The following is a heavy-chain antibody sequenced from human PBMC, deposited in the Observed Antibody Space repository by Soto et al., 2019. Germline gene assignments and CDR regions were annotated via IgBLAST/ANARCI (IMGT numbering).Heavy chain of an antibody. D-gene: IGHD6-13*01. J-gene: IGHJ4*02. Sequence: AXETLSLTCTVSGGSISSGYYYWSWIRQPPGKGLEWIGYIYYSGSTYYNPSLKSRVTISVDTSKNQFSLKLSSVTAADTAVYYCARANRPMQPRYFDDWGQGTLVTVSS. V-gene: IGHV4-30-4*01. CDR2: IYYSGST. CDR1: GGSISSGYYY. CDR3: ARANRPMQPRYFDD.